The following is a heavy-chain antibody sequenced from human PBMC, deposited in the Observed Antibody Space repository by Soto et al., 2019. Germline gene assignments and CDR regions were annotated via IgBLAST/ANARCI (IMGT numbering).Heavy chain of an antibody. J-gene: IGHJ4*02. CDR3: ARSGSYPLYSFGY. V-gene: IGHV2-26*01. Sequence: QVTLKESGPVLVSPTETLTLTCTVSGFSLNTARMGVSWIRQPPGKALEWLAHIFSSGEESYTPSLKTRLTISKDTSKSQVVLTPTNVDPVDTATYYCARSGSYPLYSFGYWGQGALVTVSS. D-gene: IGHD3-16*02. CDR1: GFSLNTARMG. CDR2: IFSSGEE.